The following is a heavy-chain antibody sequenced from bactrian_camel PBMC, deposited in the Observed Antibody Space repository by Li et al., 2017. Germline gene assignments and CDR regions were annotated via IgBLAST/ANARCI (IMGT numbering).Heavy chain of an antibody. CDR2: IDRNGYP. D-gene: IGHD2*01. CDR1: GSIYGDAC. V-gene: IGHV3S53*01. CDR3: AADDFNLQLARHYRY. J-gene: IGHJ4*01. Sequence: HVQLVESGGGSVQAGGSLRLSCGASGSIYGDACVGWLRQAPGKEREGVAAIDRNGYPTYIYSVSNRFTISKDNVKNTLYLDMNNLQPEDTAMYFCAADDFNLQLARHYRYWGQGTQVTVS.